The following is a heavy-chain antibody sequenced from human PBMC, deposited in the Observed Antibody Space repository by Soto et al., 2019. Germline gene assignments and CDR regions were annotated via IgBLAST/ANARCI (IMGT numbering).Heavy chain of an antibody. CDR3: ERRIVGDSSDYFDY. CDR1: GDSITSIYH. Sequence: SETLTLTCAVSGDSITSIYHWAWIRQPPGRSLEWVASIYHSGTTYYNPSLKSRVTISVDTSKNQFSLNLRSVTAADTAVYYCERRIVGDSSDYFDYWGQGTLVTVSS. D-gene: IGHD1-26*01. J-gene: IGHJ4*02. V-gene: IGHV4-38-2*01. CDR2: IYHSGTT.